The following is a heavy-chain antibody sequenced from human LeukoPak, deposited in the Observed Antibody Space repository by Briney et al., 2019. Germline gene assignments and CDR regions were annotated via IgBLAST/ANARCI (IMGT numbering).Heavy chain of an antibody. CDR1: GVSITSYY. CDR2: IYHSGST. J-gene: IGHJ4*02. Sequence: SETLSLTCTVSGVSITSYYWSWIRQPPGKGLEWIGSIYHSGSTNDNPSLKSRVTTSVDTSKNQFSLKLSSVTAADTAVYYCARRRYYYDSSHYYYFDYWGQGTLVTVSS. D-gene: IGHD3-22*01. CDR3: ARRRYYYDSSHYYYFDY. V-gene: IGHV4-59*08.